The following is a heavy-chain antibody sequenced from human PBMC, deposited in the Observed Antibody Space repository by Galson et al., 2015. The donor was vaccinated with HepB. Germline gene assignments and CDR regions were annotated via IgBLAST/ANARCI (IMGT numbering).Heavy chain of an antibody. Sequence: SVKVSCKVSGYTLTELSMHWVRQAPGKGLEWMGAFDPEDYETIYAQKFQGRVTMTEDTSTDTAYMELSSLRSEDTAVYYCATREWESYYFDYWGQGTLVTVSS. CDR1: GYTLTELS. V-gene: IGHV1-24*01. D-gene: IGHD1-26*01. CDR2: FDPEDYET. J-gene: IGHJ4*02. CDR3: ATREWESYYFDY.